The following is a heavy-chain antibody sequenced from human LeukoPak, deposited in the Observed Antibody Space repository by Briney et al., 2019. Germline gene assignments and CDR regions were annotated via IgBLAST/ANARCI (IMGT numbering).Heavy chain of an antibody. D-gene: IGHD2-21*02. CDR3: ARDSVRGFVAVTANAFDI. CDR1: GRSFSGYY. V-gene: IGHV4-34*01. CDR2: INHSGIT. Sequence: SETLSLTCAVYGRSFSGYYWTWIRQTPGKGLEWIGEINHSGITDYNPSLRSRVTISVDTSKNQFSLKLSSVTAADTAVYYCARDSVRGFVAVTANAFDIWGQGTMVTVSS. J-gene: IGHJ3*02.